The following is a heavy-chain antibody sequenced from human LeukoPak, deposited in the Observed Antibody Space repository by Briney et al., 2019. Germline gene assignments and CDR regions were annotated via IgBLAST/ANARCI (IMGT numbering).Heavy chain of an antibody. CDR3: AKRGVVIRVILVGFHKEAYYFDS. CDR1: GFTLSNYG. J-gene: IGHJ4*02. CDR2: ISGSGGGT. D-gene: IGHD3-22*01. Sequence: GGSLRLSCAVSGFTLSNYGMSWVRQAPGKGLEWVAGISGSGGGTNYADSVKGRFTISRDNPKNTLYLQMNSLSAEDTAVYFCAKRGVVIRVILVGFHKEAYYFDSWGQGALVTVSS. V-gene: IGHV3-23*01.